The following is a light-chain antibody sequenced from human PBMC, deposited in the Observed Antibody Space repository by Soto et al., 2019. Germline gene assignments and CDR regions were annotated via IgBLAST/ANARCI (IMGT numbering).Light chain of an antibody. CDR3: HQSGISPLT. CDR1: RSVISSY. CDR2: GAS. Sequence: EIVLTQSPGTLSLSPGERDTLSCRASRSVISSYLAWYQQKPGQAPRLLIFGASNRATGIPDRFTGSGSGTDFTLTISRMEPEDFAVYYCHQSGISPLTFGGGTKGEV. V-gene: IGKV3-20*01. J-gene: IGKJ4*01.